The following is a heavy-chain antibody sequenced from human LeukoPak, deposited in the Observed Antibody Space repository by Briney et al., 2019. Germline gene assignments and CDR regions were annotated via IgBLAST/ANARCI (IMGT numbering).Heavy chain of an antibody. CDR1: GGSFSGYY. V-gene: IGHV4-34*01. J-gene: IGHJ4*02. CDR2: INHSGST. D-gene: IGHD2-2*01. CDR3: ARMYCSSTSCYGPLDY. Sequence: SETLSLTCAVYGGSFSGYYWSWIRQPPGKGLEWIGEINHSGSTNYNPSLKSRVTISVDTSKNQFFLKLSSVTAADTAVYYCARMYCSSTSCYGPLDYWGQGTLVTVSS.